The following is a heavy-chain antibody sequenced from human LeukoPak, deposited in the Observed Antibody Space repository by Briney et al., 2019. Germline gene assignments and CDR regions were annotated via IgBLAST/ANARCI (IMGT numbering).Heavy chain of an antibody. CDR1: GGSFSGYY. V-gene: IGHV4-34*01. J-gene: IGHJ4*02. CDR2: INHSGST. D-gene: IGHD5-18*01. CDR3: AGGEQSSDTGIDY. Sequence: SETLSLTCAAYGGSFSGYYWSWIRQPPGKGLEWIGEINHSGSTNYNPSLKSRVTISVDTSKNQFSLKLSSVTAADTAVYYCAGGEQSSDTGIDYWGQGTLVTVSS.